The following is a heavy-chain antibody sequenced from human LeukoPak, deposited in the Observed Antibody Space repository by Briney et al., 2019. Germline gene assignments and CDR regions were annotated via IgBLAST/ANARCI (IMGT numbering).Heavy chain of an antibody. CDR1: GGSFSGYY. CDR2: INHGGST. V-gene: IGHV4-34*01. D-gene: IGHD3-3*01. CDR3: ASRVAYYDFWSGYYRGVSYFDY. J-gene: IGHJ4*02. Sequence: SETLSLTCAVYGGSFSGYYWSWIRQPPGKGLEWIGEINHGGSTNYNPSLKSRVTISVDTSKNQFSLKLSSVTAADTAVYYCASRVAYYDFWSGYYRGVSYFDYWGQGTLVTVPS.